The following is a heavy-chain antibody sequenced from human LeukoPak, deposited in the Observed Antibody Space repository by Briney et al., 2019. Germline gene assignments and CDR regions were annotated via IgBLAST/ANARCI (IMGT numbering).Heavy chain of an antibody. CDR3: AGDFMVRGVIPSLFEY. D-gene: IGHD3-10*01. CDR2: ISAYNGNT. J-gene: IGHJ4*02. Sequence: ASVKVSCKASGYTFTSYDINWVRQATGQGLEWMGWISAYNGNTNYAQKLQGRVTMTTDTSTSTAYMELRSLRSDDTAVYYCAGDFMVRGVIPSLFEYWGQGTLVTVSS. V-gene: IGHV1-18*01. CDR1: GYTFTSYD.